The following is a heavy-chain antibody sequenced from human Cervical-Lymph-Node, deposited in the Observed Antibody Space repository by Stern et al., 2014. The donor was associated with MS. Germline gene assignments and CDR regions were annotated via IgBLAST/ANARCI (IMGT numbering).Heavy chain of an antibody. V-gene: IGHV5-51*01. CDR3: ARDYGDYAFDY. D-gene: IGHD4-17*01. Sequence: MQLVQSGAEVKKPGESLKLSCKGSGYSLTANWIAWVRQMPGKGLEWMGVSYPGNSDTEDSPSSQGQVTSSADKSISTAYLQWSSLKASDTAMYYCARDYGDYAFDYWGQGTLVTVSS. CDR1: GYSLTANW. CDR2: SYPGNSDT. J-gene: IGHJ4*02.